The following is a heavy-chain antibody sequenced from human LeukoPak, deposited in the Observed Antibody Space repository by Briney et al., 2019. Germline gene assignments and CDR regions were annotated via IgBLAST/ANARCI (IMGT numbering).Heavy chain of an antibody. CDR3: TDKWNYTYFAC. CDR2: IRRKADDGTK. V-gene: IGHV3-15*01. CDR1: GFTFNNAW. Sequence: GGSLRLSCAASGFTFNNAWMSWVRQAPGKGLEWVGLIRRKADDGTKDYPAPVKVTFTISRANSKNTWYLQMYSLKTQHTAVFYGTDKWNYTYFACSGEGKLVSASS. D-gene: IGHD1-7*01. J-gene: IGHJ4*02.